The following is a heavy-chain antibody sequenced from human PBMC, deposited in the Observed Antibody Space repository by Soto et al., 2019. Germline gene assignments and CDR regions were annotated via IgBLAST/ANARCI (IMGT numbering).Heavy chain of an antibody. D-gene: IGHD1-26*01. J-gene: IGHJ4*02. CDR3: ARGDSGRYSDYFDY. CDR1: GFTFSSYW. V-gene: IGHV3-7*04. CDR2: IKQDGSEK. Sequence: EVQLVESGGGLVQPGGSLRLSCAASGFTFSSYWMSWVRQAPGKGLEWVANIKQDGSEKYYVDSVKGRFTISRDNAKNSPYMQMNSLRAEDTAVYYCARGDSGRYSDYFDYWGQGTLVTVSS.